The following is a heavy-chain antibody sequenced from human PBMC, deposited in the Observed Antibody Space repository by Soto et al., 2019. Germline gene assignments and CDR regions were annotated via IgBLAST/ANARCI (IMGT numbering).Heavy chain of an antibody. D-gene: IGHD5-12*01. CDR1: GFTFISYA. Sequence: EVQLLESGGCLVQPGGSLRLSCPASGFTFISYAMSWVRQAPGKWLEWVSSISGSGGSTHYADSVKGRFTISRDNSKNPLYLQMNIMRAEDTAVYSCAKVLHDYRYFDSWGQGTLDNVSS. CDR2: ISGSGGST. CDR3: AKVLHDYRYFDS. J-gene: IGHJ4*02. V-gene: IGHV3-23*01.